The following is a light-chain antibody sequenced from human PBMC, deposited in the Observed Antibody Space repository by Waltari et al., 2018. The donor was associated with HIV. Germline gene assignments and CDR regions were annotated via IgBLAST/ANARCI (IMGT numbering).Light chain of an antibody. CDR1: QTVSENY. CDR2: GAS. CDR3: QQYGSLPRT. Sequence: VLTQSPGTLSFSPGEKVTLSCRASQTVSENYLAWYQHKAGQAPRLLIYGASSRATGTPDKFSGSGSGTDFTLTISRLEPADSAVYYCQQYGSLPRTFGQWTKLEIK. V-gene: IGKV3-20*01. J-gene: IGKJ2*01.